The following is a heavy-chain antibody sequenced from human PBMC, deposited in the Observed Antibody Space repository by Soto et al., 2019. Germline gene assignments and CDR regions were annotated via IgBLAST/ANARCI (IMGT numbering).Heavy chain of an antibody. J-gene: IGHJ4*02. CDR1: GVSFSGYY. CDR2: INHSGST. V-gene: IGHV4-34*01. Sequence: SETLSLTCAFYGVSFSGYYWSCIRHAPGKWLEWIGEINHSGSTNYNPSLKSRGTISVDTSKNQFSLKLSSVTAADTAVYYCARVPLYRGIAEDGTPDYWGQATLVSVSS. CDR3: ARVPLYRGIAEDGTPDY. D-gene: IGHD6-13*01.